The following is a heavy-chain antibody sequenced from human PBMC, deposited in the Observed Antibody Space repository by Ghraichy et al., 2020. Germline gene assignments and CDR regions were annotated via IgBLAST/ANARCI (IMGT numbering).Heavy chain of an antibody. V-gene: IGHV4-59*01. CDR3: AREKSSGMDV. J-gene: IGHJ6*02. D-gene: IGHD3-16*02. CDR1: GDSISGYF. Sequence: SETLSLTCTVSGDSISGYFWNWIRQPPGKGLEWIGYFYYSGSTNYSPSLKSRATISVDTSKNQFSLKLSSVTAADTAVYYCAREKSSGMDVWGQGTTVTVPS. CDR2: FYYSGST.